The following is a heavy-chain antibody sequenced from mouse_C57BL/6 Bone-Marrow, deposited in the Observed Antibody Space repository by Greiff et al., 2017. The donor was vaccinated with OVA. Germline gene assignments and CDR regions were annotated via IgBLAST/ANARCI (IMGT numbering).Heavy chain of an antibody. V-gene: IGHV2-2*01. CDR2: IWSGGST. CDR1: GFSLTSYG. D-gene: IGHD1-1*01. J-gene: IGHJ1*03. Sequence: VKLVESGPGLVQPSQSLSITCTVSGFSLTSYGVHWVRQSPGKGLEWLGVIWSGGSTDYNAAFISRLSISKDNSKSQVFFKMNSLQADDTAIYYCARKDSRGYFDVWGTGTTVTVSS. CDR3: ARKDSRGYFDV.